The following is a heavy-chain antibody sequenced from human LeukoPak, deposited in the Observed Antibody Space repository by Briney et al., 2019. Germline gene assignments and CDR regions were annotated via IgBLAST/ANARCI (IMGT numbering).Heavy chain of an antibody. CDR3: ARRSHSPSGSPY. J-gene: IGHJ4*02. V-gene: IGHV4-34*01. D-gene: IGHD3-10*01. CDR1: GGSFSGYY. CDR2: INHSGST. Sequence: SETLSLTCAVYGGSFSGYYWSWIRQPPGKGLEWIGEINHSGSTNYNPSFKSRVTISVDTSKNQFSLKLSSVTAADTAVYYCARRSHSPSGSPYWGPGTQVAVSS.